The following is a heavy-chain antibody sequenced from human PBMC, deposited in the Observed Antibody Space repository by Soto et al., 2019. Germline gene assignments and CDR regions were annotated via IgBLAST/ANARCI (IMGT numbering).Heavy chain of an antibody. V-gene: IGHV4-34*01. D-gene: IGHD3-9*01. J-gene: IGHJ2*01. CDR1: GGSFSGYY. CDR3: ARESHDILTGPPWVWYFDL. CDR2: INDRGSI. Sequence: QVQLQQWGAGPLRPLETLSLTCGVSGGSFSGYYWAWIRQSPGKGLEWIGEINDRGSINYNPSLKSLVSISVDTSKNHYSLHLRSVTAADPAVYYCARESHDILTGPPWVWYFDLWGRGTLVTVSS.